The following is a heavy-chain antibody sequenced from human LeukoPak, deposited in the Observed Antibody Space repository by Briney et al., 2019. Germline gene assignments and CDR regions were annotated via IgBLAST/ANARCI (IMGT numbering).Heavy chain of an antibody. CDR2: ISWNSGTI. Sequence: GGSLRLSCTTSGFTFDDYAIHWVRQTPGKGLEWVSGISWNSGTIVYADSVKGRFTISRDNAKNSLYLQMNSLRPEDTALYYCAKSSIAVTGPFDYYFDFWGQGTLVTVSS. V-gene: IGHV3-9*01. J-gene: IGHJ4*02. CDR3: AKSSIAVTGPFDYYFDF. D-gene: IGHD6-19*01. CDR1: GFTFDDYA.